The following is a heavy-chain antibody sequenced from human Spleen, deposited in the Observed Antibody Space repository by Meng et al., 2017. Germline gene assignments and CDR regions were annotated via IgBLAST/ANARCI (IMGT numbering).Heavy chain of an antibody. CDR3: ARGRVGSAGAFDI. J-gene: IGHJ3*02. V-gene: IGHV1-2*02. CDR2: INPNSGGT. D-gene: IGHD3-10*01. Sequence: ASVKVSCKASGYTFTGYYMHWVRQAPGQGPEWMGWINPNSGGTNYAQKFQGRVTMTRDTSISTAYMELSRLRSDDTAVYYCARGRVGSAGAFDIWGQGTMVTVSS. CDR1: GYTFTGYY.